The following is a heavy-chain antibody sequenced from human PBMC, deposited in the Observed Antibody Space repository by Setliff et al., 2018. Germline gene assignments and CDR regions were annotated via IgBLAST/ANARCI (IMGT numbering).Heavy chain of an antibody. CDR2: IDRTGGT. V-gene: IGHV4-4*02. Sequence: SETLSLTCAVSGGSVTSDSWWSWVRQSPGKGLEWIAEIDRTGGTNHNPSLKSRVFISLDKSENEVSLTLSSVTAADTAVYYCARDRVVVGAGRRGYYFDYWGQGTQVTVSS. CDR1: GGSVTSDSW. CDR3: ARDRVVVGAGRRGYYFDY. J-gene: IGHJ4*02. D-gene: IGHD2-15*01.